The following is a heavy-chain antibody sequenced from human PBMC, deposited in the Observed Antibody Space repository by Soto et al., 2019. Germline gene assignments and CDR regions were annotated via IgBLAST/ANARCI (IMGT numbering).Heavy chain of an antibody. CDR1: GFTFSDYY. D-gene: IGHD3-10*01. V-gene: IGHV3-11*06. CDR2: ISSSSSYT. CDR3: ASYYGSGSYKPN. J-gene: IGHJ4*02. Sequence: GGSLRLSCAASGFTFSDYYMSWIRQAPGKGLEWVSYISSSSSYTNYADSVKGRFTISRDNAKNSLYLQMNSLRAEDTAVYYCASYYGSGSYKPNWGQGTLVTVSS.